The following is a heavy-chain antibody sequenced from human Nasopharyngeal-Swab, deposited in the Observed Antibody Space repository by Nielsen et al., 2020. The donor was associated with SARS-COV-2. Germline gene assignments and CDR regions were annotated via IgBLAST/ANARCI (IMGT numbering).Heavy chain of an antibody. CDR2: IHYTGNT. CDR3: ARDRGALNV. Sequence: SETLSLTCTVSGGSVSDTDYFWSWIRQHPGKGLEWIGYIHYTGNTFYNPSLESRLTISLDTSQNQFSLRLSSVTAADTAVYYCARDRGALNVWGQGTTVTVSS. J-gene: IGHJ6*02. CDR1: GGSVSDTDYF. D-gene: IGHD3-10*01. V-gene: IGHV4-31*03.